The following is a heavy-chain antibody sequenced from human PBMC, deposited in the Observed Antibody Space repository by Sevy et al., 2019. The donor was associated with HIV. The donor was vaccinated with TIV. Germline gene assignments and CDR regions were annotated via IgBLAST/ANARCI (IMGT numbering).Heavy chain of an antibody. CDR1: GFTFSSYS. V-gene: IGHV3-48*01. D-gene: IGHD2-15*01. CDR2: ISSSSSTI. CDR3: ARAPWDIVVVVAATPDNWFDP. J-gene: IGHJ5*02. Sequence: GGSLRLSCAASGFTFSSYSMNWVRQAPGKGLEWVSYISSSSSTIYYADSVKGRFTISRDNAKNSLYLQMNSLRAEDTAVYYCARAPWDIVVVVAATPDNWFDPWGQGTLVTVSS.